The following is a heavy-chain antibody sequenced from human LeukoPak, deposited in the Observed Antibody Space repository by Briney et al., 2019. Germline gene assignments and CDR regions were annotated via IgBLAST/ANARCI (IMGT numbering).Heavy chain of an antibody. CDR3: ARGFPSDFDWLSVY. CDR2: IIPPFGTA. D-gene: IGHD3-9*01. J-gene: IGHJ4*02. CDR1: GGTFSSYA. V-gene: IGHV1-69*13. Sequence: SEKVSCKASGGTFSSYAISWVRQAPGQGFEWIGVIIPPFGTANYAQKFQGRVTNTAGESTSTAYMARRRLRSEDTAVYYCARGFPSDFDWLSVYWGQGTLVTVSS.